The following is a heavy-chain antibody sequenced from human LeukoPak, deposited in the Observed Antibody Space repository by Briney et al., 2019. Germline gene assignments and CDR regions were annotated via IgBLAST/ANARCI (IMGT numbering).Heavy chain of an antibody. Sequence: PGGSLRLSCAASGFTFSSYSMNWVRQAPGKGLEWVSSISSSSSYIYYADSVKGRFTISRDNSKNTLSLQMNSLRADDTAVYYCARASGYYDSTDYWGQGTLVTVSS. V-gene: IGHV3-21*01. CDR3: ARASGYYDSTDY. D-gene: IGHD3-22*01. J-gene: IGHJ4*02. CDR2: ISSSSSYI. CDR1: GFTFSSYS.